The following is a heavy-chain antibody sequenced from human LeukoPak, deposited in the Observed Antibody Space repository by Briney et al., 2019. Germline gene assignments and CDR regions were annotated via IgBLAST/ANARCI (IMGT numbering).Heavy chain of an antibody. J-gene: IGHJ6*04. CDR3: ARGYTYYGSGSPPGDV. D-gene: IGHD3-10*01. CDR2: IDHSGST. CDR1: GGSFSGYY. Sequence: SVTLSLTCAVYGGSFSGYYWSWIRHPPGRGLEWIAEIDHSGSTHYNPSLKSRVIISVDMSQHQVSLRLNSLTAADTAVYYCARGYTYYGSGSPPGDVWGNGTSVIVSS. V-gene: IGHV4-34*01.